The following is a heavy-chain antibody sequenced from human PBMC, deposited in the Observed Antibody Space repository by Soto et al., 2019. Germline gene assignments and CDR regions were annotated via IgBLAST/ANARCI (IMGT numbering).Heavy chain of an antibody. CDR3: ARQFHLGIGPPGSFPFHV. J-gene: IGHJ3*01. CDR1: GYSFTSHW. CDR2: IYPGNSDT. Sequence: PGESLKISCKGSGYSFTSHWIAWVRQMPGKGLEWMGIIYPGNSDTRYSPSCQGQVTISADNSITTAYLQWSSLKASDTAMYYCARQFHLGIGPPGSFPFHVRGQGTKVTVSS. D-gene: IGHD6-13*01. V-gene: IGHV5-51*01.